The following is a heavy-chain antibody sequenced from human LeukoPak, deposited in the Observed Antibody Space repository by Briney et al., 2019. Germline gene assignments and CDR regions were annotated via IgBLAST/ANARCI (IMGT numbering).Heavy chain of an antibody. CDR1: GFTFSSYV. D-gene: IGHD6-13*01. CDR3: AKTRPLDSSSWSHGDY. J-gene: IGHJ4*02. Sequence: GGSLRLSCAASGFTFSSYVMTWVRQTPGKGLEWVSAISASGGTTYYADSVKGRSSISRDNSKNSLYLQMNSLRAEDTAVYYCAKTRPLDSSSWSHGDYWGQGTLVTVSS. V-gene: IGHV3-23*01. CDR2: ISASGGTT.